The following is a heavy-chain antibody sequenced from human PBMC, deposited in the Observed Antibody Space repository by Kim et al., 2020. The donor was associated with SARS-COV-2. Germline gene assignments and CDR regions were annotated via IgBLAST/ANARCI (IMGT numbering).Heavy chain of an antibody. CDR3: ARGASHIYCSGGSCYSGIGYYYYGMDV. J-gene: IGHJ6*02. D-gene: IGHD2-15*01. CDR2: IIPIFGTA. V-gene: IGHV1-69*13. Sequence: SVKVSCKASGGTFSSYAISWVRQAPGQGLEWMGGIIPIFGTANYAQKFQGRVTITADESTSTAYMELSSLRSEDTAVYYCARGASHIYCSGGSCYSGIGYYYYGMDVWGQGTTVTVSS. CDR1: GGTFSSYA.